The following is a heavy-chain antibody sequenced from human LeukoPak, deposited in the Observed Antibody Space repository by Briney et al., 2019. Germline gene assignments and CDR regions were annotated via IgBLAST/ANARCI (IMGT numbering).Heavy chain of an antibody. CDR3: ARARYYYDSSGYYYEYYFDY. V-gene: IGHV4-38-2*02. J-gene: IGHJ4*02. Sequence: PSETLSLTCSVSGYSISSGYYWGWIRQPPGKGLEWIGSIYHSGSTYYNPSLKSRVTISVDTSKNQFSLKLSSVTAADTAVNYCARARYYYDSSGYYYEYYFDYWGQGTLVTVSS. CDR2: IYHSGST. D-gene: IGHD3-22*01. CDR1: GYSISSGYY.